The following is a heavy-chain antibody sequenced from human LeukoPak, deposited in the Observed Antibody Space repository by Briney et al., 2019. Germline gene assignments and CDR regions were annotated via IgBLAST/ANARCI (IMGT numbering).Heavy chain of an antibody. V-gene: IGHV3-23*01. D-gene: IGHD3-22*01. CDR3: AKEAYYYDSSGYFYYFDY. CDR2: ISGSGGST. Sequence: GGSLRLSCAASGFTFSSYAMSWVRQAPGKGLEWVSAISGSGGSTYYADSVKGRFTISRDNSKNTLYLQMNSLRAEDTAVYYCAKEAYYYDSSGYFYYFDYWGQGTLVTVSS. CDR1: GFTFSSYA. J-gene: IGHJ4*02.